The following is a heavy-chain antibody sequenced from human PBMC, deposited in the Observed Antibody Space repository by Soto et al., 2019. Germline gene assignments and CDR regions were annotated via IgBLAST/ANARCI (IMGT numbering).Heavy chain of an antibody. V-gene: IGHV3-23*01. D-gene: IGHD3-16*01. Sequence: GSLRLSCAASRYTFKSHGLSWVRQAPGKGLEWVSTIDSSGVNTHYADSVKGRFTISRDNSRNTLHLQMHDLRADDTALYYCVSWVSAHFAYCGQLTVVTVSS. CDR2: IDSSGVNT. CDR3: VSWVSAHFAY. CDR1: RYTFKSHG. J-gene: IGHJ4*02.